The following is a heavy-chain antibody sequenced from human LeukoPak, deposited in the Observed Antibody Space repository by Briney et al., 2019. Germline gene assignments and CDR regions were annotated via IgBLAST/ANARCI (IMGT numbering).Heavy chain of an antibody. J-gene: IGHJ4*02. CDR1: GGSISSSSYY. Sequence: PSETLSPTCTVSGGSISSSSYYWGWIRQPPGKGLEWIGSIYYSGSTYYNPSLKSRVTISVDTSKNQFSLKLSSVTAADTAVYYCARRDGYKIPYIDYWGQGTLVTVSS. V-gene: IGHV4-39*01. CDR2: IYYSGST. CDR3: ARRDGYKIPYIDY. D-gene: IGHD5-24*01.